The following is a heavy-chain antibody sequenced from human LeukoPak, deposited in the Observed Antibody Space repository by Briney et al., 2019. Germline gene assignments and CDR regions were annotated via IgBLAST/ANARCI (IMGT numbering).Heavy chain of an antibody. CDR1: GFTFDDYG. Sequence: GGSLRLSCAASGFTFDDYGMNWVRQVPGKGLEWISGINWNGDDIGYADSVKGRFTISRDNAKNSLYLQMNSLRAEDTAIYYCARDQGGERWFEPWGQGTLVTVSS. CDR3: ARDQGGERWFEP. J-gene: IGHJ5*02. V-gene: IGHV3-20*04. CDR2: INWNGDDI. D-gene: IGHD3-16*01.